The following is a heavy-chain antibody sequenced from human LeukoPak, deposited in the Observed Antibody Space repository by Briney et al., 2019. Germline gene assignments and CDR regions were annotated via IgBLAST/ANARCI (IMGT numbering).Heavy chain of an antibody. J-gene: IGHJ4*02. V-gene: IGHV1-69*06. CDR1: GGTFSSYA. CDR3: ARGNYYDSSGYYPHFDY. D-gene: IGHD3-22*01. Sequence: SVKVSCKASGGTFSSYAISWVRQAPGQGLEWMGGIIPIFGTANYAQKFQGRVTITADKSTSTAYMELSSLRSEDTAVYYCARGNYYDSSGYYPHFDYWGQGTLVTVSS. CDR2: IIPIFGTA.